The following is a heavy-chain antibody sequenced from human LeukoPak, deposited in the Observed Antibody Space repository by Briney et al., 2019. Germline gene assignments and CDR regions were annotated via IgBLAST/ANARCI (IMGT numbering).Heavy chain of an antibody. CDR3: ARRPVTTGANWFDP. Sequence: SETLSLTCTVSGGSISSSSYYWGWIRQPPGKGLEWIGSIYYSGSTYYNPSLKSRVTISVDTSKNQFSLKLSSVTAADTAVYYCARRPVTTGANWFDPWGKGTLVTVSS. V-gene: IGHV4-39*01. CDR1: GGSISSSSYY. J-gene: IGHJ5*02. CDR2: IYYSGST. D-gene: IGHD4-11*01.